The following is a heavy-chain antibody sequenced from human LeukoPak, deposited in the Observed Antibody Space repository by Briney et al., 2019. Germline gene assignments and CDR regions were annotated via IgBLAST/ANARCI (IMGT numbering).Heavy chain of an antibody. CDR3: AKAAYSSSWYLSPFDY. Sequence: PGGSLRLSCAASGFTFSSYGMHWVRQAPGKGLEWVAVISYGGNNKYYGDSVKGRFTISRDNSKNTQYLQMNSLRAEDTAMYYCAKAAYSSSWYLSPFDYWGQGTLVTVSS. D-gene: IGHD6-13*01. CDR1: GFTFSSYG. CDR2: ISYGGNNK. V-gene: IGHV3-30*18. J-gene: IGHJ4*02.